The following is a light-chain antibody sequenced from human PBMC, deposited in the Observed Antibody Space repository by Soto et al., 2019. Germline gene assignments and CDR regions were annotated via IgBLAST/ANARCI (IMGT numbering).Light chain of an antibody. CDR2: AAS. CDR3: QQYYSYSPLT. Sequence: DIQMTQSPSSLSASVGNSVTITCRASQSISAYLNWYQQKPGKAPNLLVYAASSLQSGVPSRFSGSGSGTEFTLTISSLQPDDFTTYYCQQYYSYSPLTFGGGTKVDIK. V-gene: IGKV1-39*01. J-gene: IGKJ4*01. CDR1: QSISAY.